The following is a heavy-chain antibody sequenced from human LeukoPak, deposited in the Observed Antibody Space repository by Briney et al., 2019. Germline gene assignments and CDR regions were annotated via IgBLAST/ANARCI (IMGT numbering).Heavy chain of an antibody. Sequence: GGSLRLSCAASGFTFSSYAMRSVRQAPGKGLEWVSAIGGSGAVIYYADSVKGRFTISRDNSKNTLSLQMKSLRDEDTAVYYCAKYCSGGNCYSGLYWGQGTLVTVSS. D-gene: IGHD2-15*01. J-gene: IGHJ4*02. CDR2: IGGSGAVI. V-gene: IGHV3-23*01. CDR1: GFTFSSYA. CDR3: AKYCSGGNCYSGLY.